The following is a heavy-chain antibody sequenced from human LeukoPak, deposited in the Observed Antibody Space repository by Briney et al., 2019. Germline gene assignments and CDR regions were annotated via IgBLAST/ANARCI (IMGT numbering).Heavy chain of an antibody. CDR2: INPNSGGT. CDR3: ARVRTYYYDSSGSWDY. D-gene: IGHD3-22*01. CDR1: GYTFTGYY. J-gene: IGHJ4*02. V-gene: IGHV1-2*06. Sequence: ASVNVSCKASGYTFTGYYMHWVRQAPGQGLEWMGRINPNSGGTNYAQKFQGRVTMTRDTSISTAYMELSRLRSDDTAVYYCARVRTYYYDSSGSWDYWGQGTLVTVSS.